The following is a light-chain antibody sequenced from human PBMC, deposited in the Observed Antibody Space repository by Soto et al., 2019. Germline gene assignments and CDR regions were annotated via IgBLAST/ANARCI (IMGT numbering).Light chain of an antibody. CDR2: NTS. J-gene: IGLJ3*02. CDR3: LLSYSGARV. CDR1: TGAVTSGHY. Sequence: QAVVTQEPSLTVSPGGTVTLTCGSSTGAVTSGHYPYWFQQTPGQAPRTLIYNTSDKPSWAPARFSGSLLGGKAALTLSGAQPEDEDEYYCLLSYSGARVFGGGTKLTVL. V-gene: IGLV7-46*01.